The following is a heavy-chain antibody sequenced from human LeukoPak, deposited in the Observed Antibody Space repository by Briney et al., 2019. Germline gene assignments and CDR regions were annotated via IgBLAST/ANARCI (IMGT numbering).Heavy chain of an antibody. CDR2: ISSSGNTI. D-gene: IGHD7-27*01. CDR3: ARTELGTDDFDI. CDR1: GFTFSSYE. Sequence: GGSLRLSCAASGFTFSSYEMNWVRQAPGKGLEWVSYISSSGNTIYYAYAVNGRLSISRENAKNSLYLKMNSLSAEDKAVYYCARTELGTDDFDIWGPGTMVTVSS. V-gene: IGHV3-48*03. J-gene: IGHJ3*02.